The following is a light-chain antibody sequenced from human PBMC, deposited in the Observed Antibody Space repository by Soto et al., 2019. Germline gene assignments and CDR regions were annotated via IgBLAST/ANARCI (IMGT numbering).Light chain of an antibody. CDR2: DVT. Sequence: QSVLTQPASVSGSPGQSITISCTATSSDVGSSNYVSWYQQHPGKAPKLMIYDVTNRLAGVSDRFSGSKSGNTASLTISGLQAEDEADYYCSSCTISATGIVFGTGTKLTVL. CDR3: SSCTISATGIV. V-gene: IGLV2-14*01. J-gene: IGLJ1*01. CDR1: SSDVGSSNY.